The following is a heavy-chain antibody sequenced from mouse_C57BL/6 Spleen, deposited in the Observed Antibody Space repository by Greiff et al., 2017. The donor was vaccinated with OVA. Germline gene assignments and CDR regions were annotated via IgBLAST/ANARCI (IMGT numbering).Heavy chain of an antibody. CDR3: ARYNDYDDTGYFDY. Sequence: EVKVEESGGGLVQPGGSLSLSCAASGFTFTDYYMSWVRQPPGKALEWLGFIRNKANGYTTEYSESVKGRFTISRDNSQSILYLQMNALRAEDSATYYCARYNDYDDTGYFDYWGQGTTLTVSS. J-gene: IGHJ2*01. D-gene: IGHD2-4*01. V-gene: IGHV7-3*01. CDR1: GFTFTDYY. CDR2: IRNKANGYTT.